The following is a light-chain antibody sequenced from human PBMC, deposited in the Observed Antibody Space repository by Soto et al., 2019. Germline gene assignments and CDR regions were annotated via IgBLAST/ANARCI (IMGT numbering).Light chain of an antibody. CDR2: DAF. Sequence: FVSAKSVDIGSRTCQESEDISNSLNWYQQKPGKAPKLLIYDAFNLERRVPSRVCGSGFGTDFIFTIISLPPEDLAKYYCQQYENLMMIGQGTRLEIK. CDR3: QQYENLMM. CDR1: EDISNS. J-gene: IGKJ5*01. V-gene: IGKV1-33*01.